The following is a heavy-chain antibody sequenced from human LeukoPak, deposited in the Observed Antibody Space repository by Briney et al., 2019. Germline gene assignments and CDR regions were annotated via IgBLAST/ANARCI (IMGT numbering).Heavy chain of an antibody. CDR1: GFTFSSYA. Sequence: GGSLRLSCAASGFTFSSYAMSWVRQAPGKGLEWVSAISGSGGSTYYADSVKGRFTISRDNSKNTLYLQMNSLRAEDTAVYYCAKTATDDFWSGYISLYYFDYWGQGTLVTVSS. D-gene: IGHD3-3*01. J-gene: IGHJ4*02. CDR2: ISGSGGST. CDR3: AKTATDDFWSGYISLYYFDY. V-gene: IGHV3-23*01.